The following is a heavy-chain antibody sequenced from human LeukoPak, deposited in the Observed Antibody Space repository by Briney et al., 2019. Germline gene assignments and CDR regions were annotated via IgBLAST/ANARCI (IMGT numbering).Heavy chain of an antibody. J-gene: IGHJ6*03. CDR3: ARDPEQLAHFYYYMDV. Sequence: GGSLRLSCAASGFTFSDFAMHWVRQAPGKGLEWVAVISDDGSNKYYADSVKGRFTISRDNSRNTLFLRMHSQRSEDAAVYYCARDPEQLAHFYYYMDVWGKGTTVTVSS. CDR2: ISDDGSNK. D-gene: IGHD6-6*01. V-gene: IGHV3-30-3*01. CDR1: GFTFSDFA.